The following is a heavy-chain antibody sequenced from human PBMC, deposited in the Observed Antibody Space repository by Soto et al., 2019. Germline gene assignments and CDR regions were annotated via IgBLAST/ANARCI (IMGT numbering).Heavy chain of an antibody. Sequence: QVQLVQSGAEVKKPGSSVKVSCKASGGTFSSYTITWVRQAPGQGLEWMGRIIPILGIANYAQKFQGRVTITADKSTSTAYMELSSLRSEDTAVYYCARADSGWYQTRKNYFDYWGQGTLVTVSS. J-gene: IGHJ4*02. CDR1: GGTFSSYT. CDR3: ARADSGWYQTRKNYFDY. D-gene: IGHD6-19*01. CDR2: IIPILGIA. V-gene: IGHV1-69*02.